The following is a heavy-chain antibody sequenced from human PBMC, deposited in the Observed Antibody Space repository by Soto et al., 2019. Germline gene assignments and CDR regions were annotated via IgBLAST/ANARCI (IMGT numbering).Heavy chain of an antibody. Sequence: ASVKVSCKASGYTFTSYAMHWVRQAPGQRLEWMGWINAGNGNTKYSQKFQGRVTITRDTSASTAYMELSSPRSEDTAVYYCAREDYYDSSGSPTPVDYWGQGILVTVSS. J-gene: IGHJ4*02. CDR2: INAGNGNT. CDR1: GYTFTSYA. D-gene: IGHD3-22*01. CDR3: AREDYYDSSGSPTPVDY. V-gene: IGHV1-3*01.